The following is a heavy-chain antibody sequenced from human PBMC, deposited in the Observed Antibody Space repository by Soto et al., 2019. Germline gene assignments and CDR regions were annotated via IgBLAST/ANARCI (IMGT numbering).Heavy chain of an antibody. CDR1: GDSISSSGYY. Sequence: PETLSPTCTVPGDSISSSGYYWAWIRQPPGKGLEWIGNIDYSGSTYYNPSLKSRVAFSVDTSKNQFSLKVTSVTAADTAVYCARHVSVSGFEYYFDQWGQGTLVTVSS. CDR3: ARHVSVSGFEYYFDQ. D-gene: IGHD5-12*01. J-gene: IGHJ4*02. CDR2: IDYSGST. V-gene: IGHV4-39*01.